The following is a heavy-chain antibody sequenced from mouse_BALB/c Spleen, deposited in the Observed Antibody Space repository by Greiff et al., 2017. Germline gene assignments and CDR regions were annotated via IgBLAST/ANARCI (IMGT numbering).Heavy chain of an antibody. V-gene: IGHV5-6-5*01. CDR1: GFTFSDYY. CDR3: ARGKDYDSWFAY. Sequence: EVQLVESGGGLVKPGGSLKLSCAASGFTFSDYYMSWVRQTPEKRLEWVASISSGGSTYYPDSVKGRFTISRDNARNILYLQMSSLRSEDTAMYYCARGKDYDSWFAYWGQGTLVTVSA. J-gene: IGHJ3*01. CDR2: ISSGGST. D-gene: IGHD2-4*01.